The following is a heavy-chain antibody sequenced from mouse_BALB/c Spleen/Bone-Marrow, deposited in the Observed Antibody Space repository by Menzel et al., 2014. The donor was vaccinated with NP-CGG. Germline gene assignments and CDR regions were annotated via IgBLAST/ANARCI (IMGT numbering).Heavy chain of an antibody. J-gene: IGHJ2*01. CDR1: GFNIKDTY. CDR3: ASLTGTFDY. V-gene: IGHV14-3*02. CDR2: IDPASGNI. D-gene: IGHD4-1*01. Sequence: EVQLVESGTDLVKPGASVELSCTASGFNIKDTYMHWVKQRPEQGLDWIGRIDPASGNIQYDPKFQGRAAITADTSSNTAYLQLSSLTSEDTAVYYCASLTGTFDYWGQGTPLTVSS.